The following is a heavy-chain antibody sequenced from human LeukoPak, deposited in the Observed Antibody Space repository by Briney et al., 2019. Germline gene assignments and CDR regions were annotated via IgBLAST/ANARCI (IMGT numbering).Heavy chain of an antibody. CDR1: GFTFSDYW. J-gene: IGHJ4*02. CDR3: ARARGVDY. D-gene: IGHD3-16*01. CDR2: INADEDRA. V-gene: IGHV3-74*01. Sequence: GGSLRLSCAASGFTFSDYWMHWVRQAPGKGLVWVSHINADEDRAAYADSVKGRFTISRDNARNTLYLQMNSLRAEDTAVYYCARARGVDYWGQGTLVTVSS.